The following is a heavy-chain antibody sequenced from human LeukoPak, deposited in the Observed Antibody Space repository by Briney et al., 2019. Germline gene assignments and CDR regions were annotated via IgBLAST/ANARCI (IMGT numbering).Heavy chain of an antibody. V-gene: IGHV3-7*01. D-gene: IGHD3-3*01. J-gene: IGHJ4*02. CDR2: IKQDGSEK. CDR1: GFTFSSYW. CDR3: ARVYDFCSGYPLPYFDY. Sequence: GGSLRLSCAASGFTFSSYWMSWVCQAPGKGLEWVANIKQDGSEKYYVDSVKGRFTISRDNAKNSLYLQMNSLRAEDTAVYYCARVYDFCSGYPLPYFDYWGQGTLVTVSS.